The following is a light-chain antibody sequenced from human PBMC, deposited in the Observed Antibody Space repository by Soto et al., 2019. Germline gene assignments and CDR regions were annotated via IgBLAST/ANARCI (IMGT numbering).Light chain of an antibody. CDR1: QSVSNW. CDR2: DAS. CDR3: QQYNYYSGT. J-gene: IGKJ1*01. Sequence: DIQMTQSPSTLSASVGDRVTITCRASQSVSNWLAWYQQKPGKAPKLLIYDASSLESGVPSRFSGSGSGAEFTLTISSLQPDDFATYSCQQYNYYSGTFGQGTKVEVK. V-gene: IGKV1-5*01.